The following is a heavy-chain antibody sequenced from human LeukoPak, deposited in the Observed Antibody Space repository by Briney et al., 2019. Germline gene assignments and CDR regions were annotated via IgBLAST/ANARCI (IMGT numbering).Heavy chain of an antibody. Sequence: GASVKVSCKASGYTFTGYYIHWVRQAPGQGLEWMGWINPNSGGTNYAQKFQGRVTMTRDTSISTAYMELSRLRSDDTAVYYCASSSGIAAAAIDYWGQGTLVTVSS. CDR3: ASSSGIAAAAIDY. CDR2: INPNSGGT. CDR1: GYTFTGYY. D-gene: IGHD6-13*01. J-gene: IGHJ4*02. V-gene: IGHV1-2*02.